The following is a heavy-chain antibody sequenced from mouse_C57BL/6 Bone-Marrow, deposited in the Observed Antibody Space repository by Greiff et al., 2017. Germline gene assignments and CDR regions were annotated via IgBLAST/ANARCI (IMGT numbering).Heavy chain of an antibody. CDR1: GYTFTSYW. V-gene: IGHV1-64*01. D-gene: IGHD1-1*01. J-gene: IGHJ2*01. CDR3: ASRGYYGNYFDY. Sequence: QVQLKQPGAELVKPGASVKLSCKASGYTFTSYWMHWVKQRPGQGLEWIGMIHPNSGSTNYNEKFKSKATLTVDKSSSTAYMQLSSLTSEDSAVYYCASRGYYGNYFDYWGQGTTLTVSS. CDR2: IHPNSGST.